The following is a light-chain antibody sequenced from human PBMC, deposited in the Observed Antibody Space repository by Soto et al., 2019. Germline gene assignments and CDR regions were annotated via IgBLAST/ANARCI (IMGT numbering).Light chain of an antibody. V-gene: IGLV2-14*01. Sequence: QSALTQPASVSGSPGQSITISCPGSSSDVGGYNYVSWYQQHPAKAPKLMIYDVSNRPSGVSNRFSGSKSGNTASLTISGLQAEDEADYYCSSYTSSSTYVVFGGGTKLTVL. CDR1: SSDVGGYNY. CDR2: DVS. CDR3: SSYTSSSTYVV. J-gene: IGLJ2*01.